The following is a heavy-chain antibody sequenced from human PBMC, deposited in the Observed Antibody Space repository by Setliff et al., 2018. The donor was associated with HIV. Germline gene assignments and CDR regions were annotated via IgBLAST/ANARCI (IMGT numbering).Heavy chain of an antibody. CDR3: ATRPADTKWYGVFDY. D-gene: IGHD3-10*01. CDR2: VYSTGSG. J-gene: IGHJ4*02. CDR1: GVSIKGYY. V-gene: IGHV4-4*07. Sequence: PSETLSLTCTVSGVSIKGYYWTWIRQPAGKGLECIGRVYSTGSGNYNPSLKSRVTMSVDMSTNQFSLRLNSVTAADTAVYYCATRPADTKWYGVFDYWGQGRLFTVSS.